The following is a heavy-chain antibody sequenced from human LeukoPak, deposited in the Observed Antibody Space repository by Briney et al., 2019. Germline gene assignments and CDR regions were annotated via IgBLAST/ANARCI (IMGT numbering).Heavy chain of an antibody. J-gene: IGHJ4*02. Sequence: ASVKVSCKASGYTFPGYYMHWVRQAPGQGLEWMGWINPNSGATNYAQKFQGRVTMTRDTSINTAYMELTSLKSDDTAVHYCAREHSSSSGKVFDYWGQGTLVTVSS. CDR2: INPNSGAT. CDR3: AREHSSSSGKVFDY. D-gene: IGHD6-6*01. V-gene: IGHV1-2*02. CDR1: GYTFPGYY.